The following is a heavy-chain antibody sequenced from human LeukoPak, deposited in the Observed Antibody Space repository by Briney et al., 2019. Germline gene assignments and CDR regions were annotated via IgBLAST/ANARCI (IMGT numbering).Heavy chain of an antibody. J-gene: IGHJ4*02. CDR2: ISGSGGST. CDR3: AKDPYYYGSGSYIDY. Sequence: PGGSLRLSCAASGFTFSSYAMSWVRQAPGXGLEWVSAISGSGGSTYYADSVKGRFTISRDNSKNTLYLQMNSLRAEDTAVYYCAKDPYYYGSGSYIDYWGQGTLVTVSS. CDR1: GFTFSSYA. V-gene: IGHV3-23*01. D-gene: IGHD3-10*01.